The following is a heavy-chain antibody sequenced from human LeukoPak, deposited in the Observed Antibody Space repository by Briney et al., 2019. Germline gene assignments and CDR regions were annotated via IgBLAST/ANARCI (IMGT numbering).Heavy chain of an antibody. V-gene: IGHV3-23*01. D-gene: IGHD3-16*01. CDR1: GFTFSAAP. CDR2: IYGNEWEI. J-gene: IGHJ4*02. Sequence: PGGSLRLSCAASGFTFSAAPMIWVRQVSAEGLEGVSVIYGNEWEIHYADSVKGRFTISRDNSNNTLFLQMNSLRAEDTAVYYCASYAQKSIASEYWGQGTLVSVSS. CDR3: ASYAQKSIASEY.